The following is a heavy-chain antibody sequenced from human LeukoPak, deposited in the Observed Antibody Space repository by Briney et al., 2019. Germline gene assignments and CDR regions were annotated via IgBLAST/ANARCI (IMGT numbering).Heavy chain of an antibody. Sequence: SETLSLTCTVSGGSISSYYWSWIRQPPGKGLEWIGYIYTSGSTNYNPSLKSRVTISVDTSKNQFSLKLSSVTAADTAVYYCARLSFLVYSSSFPILDVWGKGTTVTVSS. D-gene: IGHD6-6*01. CDR3: ARLSFLVYSSSFPILDV. CDR2: IYTSGST. J-gene: IGHJ6*04. V-gene: IGHV4-4*09. CDR1: GGSISSYY.